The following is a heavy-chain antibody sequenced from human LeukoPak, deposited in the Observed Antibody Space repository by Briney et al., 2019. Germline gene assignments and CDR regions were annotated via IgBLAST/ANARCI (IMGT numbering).Heavy chain of an antibody. D-gene: IGHD3-3*01. CDR2: IDPIDSNT. J-gene: IGHJ4*02. Sequence: GESLKISFETSGSRFTSYWIGWVRQKPGKGLEWMGVIDPIDSNTKYSPSFQGQVTILADKSTKTAYLQWSSLKASDTAMYYCARFLAGDYNLLSGRSPSYIDSWGQGTLVSISS. CDR3: ARFLAGDYNLLSGRSPSYIDS. CDR1: GSRFTSYW. V-gene: IGHV5-51*01.